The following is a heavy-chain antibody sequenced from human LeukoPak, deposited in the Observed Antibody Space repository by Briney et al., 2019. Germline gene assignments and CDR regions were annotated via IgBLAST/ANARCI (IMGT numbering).Heavy chain of an antibody. CDR1: GFTFSSHW. J-gene: IGHJ4*02. CDR3: ASPMWDTAIHDY. CDR2: IYSDGSIT. Sequence: SGGSLRLSCAASGFTFSSHWMHWVRQAPGKGLVWVSRIYSDGSITSYADSVKGRFTISRDNAKDTLYLQMNSLRAEDAAVYYCASPMWDTAIHDYWGRGTLVTVSS. D-gene: IGHD5-18*01. V-gene: IGHV3-74*01.